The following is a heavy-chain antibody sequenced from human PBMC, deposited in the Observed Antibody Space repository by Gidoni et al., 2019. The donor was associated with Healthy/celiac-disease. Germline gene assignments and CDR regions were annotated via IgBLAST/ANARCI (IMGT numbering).Heavy chain of an antibody. V-gene: IGHV1-69*01. CDR2: IIPICGTA. J-gene: IGHJ6*02. Sequence: QVQLVQSGAEVKKPGSSVEVSCKASGGTFSSYALSWVRQAPGKGLEWMGGIIPICGTANYAQKFQGRVTITADESTSTAYMELSSLRSEDTAVYYCARGRYNWNDEYYYYYYGMDVWGQGTTVTVSS. D-gene: IGHD1-1*01. CDR3: ARGRYNWNDEYYYYYYGMDV. CDR1: GGTFSSYA.